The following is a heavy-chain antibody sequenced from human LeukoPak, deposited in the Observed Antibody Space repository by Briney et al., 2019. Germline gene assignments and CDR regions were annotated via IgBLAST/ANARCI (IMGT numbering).Heavy chain of an antibody. CDR2: IRYDGSNK. J-gene: IGHJ4*02. Sequence: PGGSLRLSCAASGFTFSSYGVHWVRQAPGKGLEWVAFIRYDGSNKYYADSVKGRFTISRDNSKNTLYLQMNSLRAEDTAVYYCAKDLYGRRDSGSYPPTFDYWGQGTLVTVST. V-gene: IGHV3-30*02. CDR1: GFTFSSYG. CDR3: AKDLYGRRDSGSYPPTFDY. D-gene: IGHD1-26*01.